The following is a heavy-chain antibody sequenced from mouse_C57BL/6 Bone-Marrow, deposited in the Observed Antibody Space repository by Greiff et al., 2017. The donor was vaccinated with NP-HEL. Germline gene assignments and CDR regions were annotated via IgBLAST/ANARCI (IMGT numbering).Heavy chain of an antibody. CDR2: IDPSDSYT. CDR1: GYTFTSYW. CDR3: ARALFITRRDYAMDY. Sequence: VQLQQPGAELVMPGASVKLSCKASGYTFTSYWMHWVKQRPGQGLEWIGEIDPSDSYTNYNQKFKGKSTLTVDKSSSTAYMQLSSLTSEDSAVYYCARALFITRRDYAMDYWGQGTSVTVSS. V-gene: IGHV1-69*01. D-gene: IGHD1-1*01. J-gene: IGHJ4*01.